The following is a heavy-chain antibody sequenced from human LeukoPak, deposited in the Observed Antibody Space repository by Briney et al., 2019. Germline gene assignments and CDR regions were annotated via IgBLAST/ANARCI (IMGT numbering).Heavy chain of an antibody. CDR3: ARSLRGYYFDY. J-gene: IGHJ4*02. D-gene: IGHD3-16*01. Sequence: SDTLSLTCAVSGYSISSSNWWGWVRQPPGEGLEWIAYIYYSGSTYYNPSLKSRVTMSVDTSKNQFSLKLSSVTAVDTAVYYCARSLRGYYFDYWGQGTLVTVSA. CDR2: IYYSGST. V-gene: IGHV4-28*01. CDR1: GYSISSSNW.